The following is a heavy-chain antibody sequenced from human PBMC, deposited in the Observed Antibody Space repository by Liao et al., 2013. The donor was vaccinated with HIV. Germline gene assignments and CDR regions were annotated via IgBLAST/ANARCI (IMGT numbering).Heavy chain of an antibody. V-gene: IGHV4-59*08. D-gene: IGHD3-22*01. CDR2: ISHSGLT. CDR3: ARRVSPYYYDSSGYRPLNWYFDL. CDR1: GASISSDY. J-gene: IGHJ2*01. Sequence: QVQLQESGPGLVKPSETLSLTCTVSGASISSDYWGWIRQPPGKGLEWIGHISHSGLTNNNPSLKSRVTISLDTSKNQFSLKLSSVTAADTAVYFCARRVSPYYYDSSGYRPLNWYFDLWGRGTLVTVSS.